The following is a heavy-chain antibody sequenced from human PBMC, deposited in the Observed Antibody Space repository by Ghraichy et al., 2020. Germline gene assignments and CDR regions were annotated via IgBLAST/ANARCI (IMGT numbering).Heavy chain of an antibody. V-gene: IGHV4-59*01. J-gene: IGHJ4*02. CDR3: ARGGSGYPFDY. CDR1: GGSMSSYY. D-gene: IGHD3-22*01. CDR2: IYYTGNT. Sequence: SETLSLTCTVSGGSMSSYYWSWFRQPPGKKLGWIGYIYYTGNTNYNPSLRSRATISIDMSKNQFSLKVSSVTTADTAVYYCARGGSGYPFDYWGQGTLVTVSA.